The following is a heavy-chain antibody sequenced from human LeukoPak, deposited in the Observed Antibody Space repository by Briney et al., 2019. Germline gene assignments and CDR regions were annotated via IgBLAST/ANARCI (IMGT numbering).Heavy chain of an antibody. CDR1: GGSISSGSYY. D-gene: IGHD3-22*01. V-gene: IGHV4-61*02. J-gene: IGHJ4*02. CDR2: IYTSGST. Sequence: SETLSLTCTVSGGSISSGSYYWSWIRQPAGKGLEWIGRIYTSGSTNYNPSLKSRVTISVDTSKNQFSLKLSSVTAADTAVYYCAGVPSHYDSSGSQDYWGQGTLVTVSS. CDR3: AGVPSHYDSSGSQDY.